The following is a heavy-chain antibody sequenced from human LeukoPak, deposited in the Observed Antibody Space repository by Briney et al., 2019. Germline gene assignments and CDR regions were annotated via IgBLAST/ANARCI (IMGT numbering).Heavy chain of an antibody. CDR2: MNPYTHKT. D-gene: IGHD2-15*01. CDR1: GYTFTSFD. Sequence: ASVKVSCKTSGYTFTSFDINWVRQATGQGLEWLGWMNPYTHKTGYAQKFQGRVTFTGDTSIRTAYMEVSNLTSEDTAVYYCARPPYGSATHIDYWGQGTLVTVSS. CDR3: ARPPYGSATHIDY. V-gene: IGHV1-8*03. J-gene: IGHJ4*02.